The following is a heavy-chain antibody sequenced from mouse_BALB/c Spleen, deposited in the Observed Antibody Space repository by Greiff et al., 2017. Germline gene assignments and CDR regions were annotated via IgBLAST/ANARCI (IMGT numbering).Heavy chain of an antibody. Sequence: QVQLKQSGAELVKPGASVKLSCKTSGYTFTSYWIQWVKQRPGQGLGWIGEIFPGTGTTYYNEKFKGKATLTIDTSSSTAYMQLSSLTSEDSAVYFCARWGDYDGSAYWGQGTLVTVSA. V-gene: IGHV1S132*01. D-gene: IGHD2-4*01. CDR2: IFPGTGTT. CDR1: GYTFTSYW. CDR3: ARWGDYDGSAY. J-gene: IGHJ3*01.